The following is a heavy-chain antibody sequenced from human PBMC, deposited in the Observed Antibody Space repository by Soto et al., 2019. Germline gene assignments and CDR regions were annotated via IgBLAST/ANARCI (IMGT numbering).Heavy chain of an antibody. J-gene: IGHJ6*02. V-gene: IGHV3-33*01. D-gene: IGHD5-18*01. CDR1: GFTFGSYG. Sequence: GGSLRLSCAASGFTFGSYGMHWVRQAPGKGLEWVAVIWYDGSNKYYADSVKGRFTISRDNSKNTLYLQMNSLRAEDTAVYYCAREGAAMVIFYYYGMDVWGQGTTVTVSS. CDR2: IWYDGSNK. CDR3: AREGAAMVIFYYYGMDV.